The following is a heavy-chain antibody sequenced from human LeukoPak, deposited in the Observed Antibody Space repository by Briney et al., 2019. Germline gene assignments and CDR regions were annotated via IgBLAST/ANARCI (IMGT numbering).Heavy chain of an antibody. CDR1: GGSISGGY. V-gene: IGHV4-4*09. CDR2: VYTSGST. D-gene: IGHD4-11*01. J-gene: IGHJ4*02. Sequence: SETLSLTCTVSGGSISGGYWSWIRQPPGRGLEWIGYVYTSGSTNYNPSLRSRVTISVDTSKSQFALKLSSVTAADTAVYYCAKSYFDYSTYYSYYFNLWGQGALVTVSS. CDR3: AKSYFDYSTYYSYYFNL.